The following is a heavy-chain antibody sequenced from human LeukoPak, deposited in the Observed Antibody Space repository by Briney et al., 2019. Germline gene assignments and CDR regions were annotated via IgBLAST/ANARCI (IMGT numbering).Heavy chain of an antibody. CDR3: ARDRHYFGSGTLGAFDI. CDR2: INPYRGAT. J-gene: IGHJ3*02. D-gene: IGHD3-10*01. Sequence: SSVKVSCKASGYTFTDYYMQWLRQAPGQGLEGMGWINPYRGATNFAPKFRGRVTLTRDTSIGTAYMALSGLTSDDTAVYYCARDRHYFGSGTLGAFDIWGPGTLVTVSS. CDR1: GYTFTDYY. V-gene: IGHV1-2*02.